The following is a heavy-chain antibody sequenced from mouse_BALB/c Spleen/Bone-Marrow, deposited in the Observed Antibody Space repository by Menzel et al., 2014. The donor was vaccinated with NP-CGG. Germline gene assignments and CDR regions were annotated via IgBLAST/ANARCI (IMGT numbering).Heavy chain of an antibody. CDR1: GFNIKDSY. CDR3: ARSPGKVNY. Sequence: VQLQQSGAELVKPGASVKLSCTASGFNIKDSYIHWVKRRPEQGLEWIGRIDPANGNTNYDPKFQGKATITADTSSNPAYLHLNSLTSEDTAVYYCARSPGKVNYWGQGTLVTVSA. J-gene: IGHJ3*01. CDR2: IDPANGNT. D-gene: IGHD1-3*01. V-gene: IGHV14-3*02.